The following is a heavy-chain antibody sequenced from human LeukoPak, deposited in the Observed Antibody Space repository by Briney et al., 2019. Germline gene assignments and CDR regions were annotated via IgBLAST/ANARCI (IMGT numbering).Heavy chain of an antibody. J-gene: IGHJ4*02. CDR3: TTEGRYGSGTYYMTY. D-gene: IGHD3-10*01. CDR2: FDPECGKA. CDR1: GYTLSELS. Sequence: AAVKLSCKVSGYTLSELSMHWVRQAPGQGLEWMGGFDPECGKAIYAQKFQGSVTMTEDTSTDTAYMELSSLRSEDTALYYCTTEGRYGSGTYYMTYWGQGTLVTVSS. V-gene: IGHV1-24*01.